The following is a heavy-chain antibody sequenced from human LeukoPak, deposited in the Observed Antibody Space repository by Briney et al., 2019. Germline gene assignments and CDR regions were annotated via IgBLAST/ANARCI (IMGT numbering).Heavy chain of an antibody. Sequence: SVKVSCKASGGTFSSYTISWVRQAPGQGFEWMGRIIPILGIANYAQKFQGRVTITADKSTSTAYMELSSLRSEDTAVYYCARGGGLRWYADAFDIWGQGTMVTVSS. CDR2: IIPILGIA. J-gene: IGHJ3*02. CDR3: ARGGGLRWYADAFDI. V-gene: IGHV1-69*02. CDR1: GGTFSSYT. D-gene: IGHD4-23*01.